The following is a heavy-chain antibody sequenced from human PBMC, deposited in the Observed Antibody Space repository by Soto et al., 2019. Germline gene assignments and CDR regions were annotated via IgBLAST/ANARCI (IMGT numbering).Heavy chain of an antibody. Sequence: SVKVSCKASGGTFSSYAISWVRQAPGQGPEWMGGIIPIFGTANYAQKFQGRVTITADESTSTAYMELSSLRSEDTAVYYCARDPVIAAAGREDWFDPWGQGTLVTVSS. CDR3: ARDPVIAAAGREDWFDP. J-gene: IGHJ5*02. V-gene: IGHV1-69*13. CDR2: IIPIFGTA. CDR1: GGTFSSYA. D-gene: IGHD6-13*01.